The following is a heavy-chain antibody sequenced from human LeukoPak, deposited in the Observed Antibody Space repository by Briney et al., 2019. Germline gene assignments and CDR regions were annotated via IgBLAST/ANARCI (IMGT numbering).Heavy chain of an antibody. V-gene: IGHV5-51*01. CDR2: IYPGDSDT. CDR3: ARHLYIAGDYYYYMDV. Sequence: GESLKISCKGSGYSFTSCWIGWVRQMPGKGLEWMGIIYPGDSDTRYSPSFQGQVTISADKSISTAYLQWSSLKASDTAMYYCARHLYIAGDYYYYMDVWGKGTTVTVSS. D-gene: IGHD6-13*01. J-gene: IGHJ6*03. CDR1: GYSFTSCW.